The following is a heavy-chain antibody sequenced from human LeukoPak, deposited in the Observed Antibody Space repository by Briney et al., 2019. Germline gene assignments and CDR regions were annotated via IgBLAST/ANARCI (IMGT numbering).Heavy chain of an antibody. CDR3: ARVGVIPHALFGY. J-gene: IGHJ4*02. V-gene: IGHV4-30-4*01. Sequence: SQTLSLTCTVSGGSISSGDYYWRWLRQPPGKGLEWIGYIYYTGSTYYNPSLKSRVTISVDTSKNQFSLKLSSVTAADTAVYYCARVGVIPHALFGYWGQGTLVTVSS. D-gene: IGHD3-10*01. CDR1: GGSISSGDYY. CDR2: IYYTGST.